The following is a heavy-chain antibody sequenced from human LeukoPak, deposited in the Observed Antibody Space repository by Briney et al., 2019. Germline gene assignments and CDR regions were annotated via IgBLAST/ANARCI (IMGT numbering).Heavy chain of an antibody. CDR1: GGSISSYY. CDR2: IYYSGST. CDR3: AREPPGGSQCFRGAFDI. J-gene: IGHJ3*02. V-gene: IGHV4-59*01. D-gene: IGHD1-26*01. Sequence: SETLSLTCTVSGGSISSYYWSWIRQPPGKGLEWIGYIYYSGSTNYNPSLKSRVTISVDTSKNQFSLKLSSVTAADTAVYYCAREPPGGSQCFRGAFDIWGQGTMVTVSS.